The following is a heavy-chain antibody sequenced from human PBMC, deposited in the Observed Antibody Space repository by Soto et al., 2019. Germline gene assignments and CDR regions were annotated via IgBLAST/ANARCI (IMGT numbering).Heavy chain of an antibody. V-gene: IGHV4-59*01. CDR2: THYSGTT. D-gene: IGHD2-8*01. J-gene: IGHJ4*02. CDR3: ARYNSYAIDY. Sequence: SETLSLTCTVSGTSISSYYWSWIRQPPGKGLEWIANTHYSGTTNYNPSLASRVTLSVDTSKNQFSLKMTSVTAADRAMYFCARYNSYAIDYWGRGTLVTVSS. CDR1: GTSISSYY.